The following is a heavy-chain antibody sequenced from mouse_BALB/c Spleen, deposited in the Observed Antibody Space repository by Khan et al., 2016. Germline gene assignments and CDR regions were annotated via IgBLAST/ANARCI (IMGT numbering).Heavy chain of an antibody. CDR1: GFTFNTYA. CDR2: IRSKSNNYAT. CDR3: VRWGIHYAMDY. V-gene: IGHV10-1*02. J-gene: IGHJ4*01. Sequence: EVQLVESGGGLVQPKGSLKLSCAVSGFTFNTYAMNWVRQTPGKGLEWVARIRSKSNNYATYYADSVKDRFTISRDDSQSMLYLQMNNLKTEDTAMYYCVRWGIHYAMDYWGQGTSVTVSS.